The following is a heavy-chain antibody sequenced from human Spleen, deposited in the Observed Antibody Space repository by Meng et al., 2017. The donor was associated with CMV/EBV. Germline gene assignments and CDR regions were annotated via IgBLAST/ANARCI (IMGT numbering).Heavy chain of an antibody. D-gene: IGHD3-3*01. CDR2: INHSGST. CDR3: ARKSHFGPGWFDP. CDR1: GGSFNGYY. V-gene: IGHV4-34*01. Sequence: TCAVYGGSFNGYYWSWIRQPPGKGLEWIREINHSGSTNQNPSLKSRVTISLDTSKSQFSLKLSSVTAADTAVYYCARKSHFGPGWFDPWGQGTLVTVSS. J-gene: IGHJ5*02.